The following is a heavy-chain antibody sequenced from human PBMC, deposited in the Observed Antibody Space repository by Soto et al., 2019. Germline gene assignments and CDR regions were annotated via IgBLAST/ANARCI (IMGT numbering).Heavy chain of an antibody. Sequence: QVQLVQSGAEVKKPGSSVKVSCKASGGTFSSYAISWGQKALGQGVEWMGGIIPIFGTANYAQKFQGRVTITADESTSTAYMELSSLRSEDTAVYYCAREGPHSSSFPYWGQGTLVTVSS. CDR2: IIPIFGTA. CDR3: AREGPHSSSFPY. V-gene: IGHV1-69*01. CDR1: GGTFSSYA. J-gene: IGHJ4*02. D-gene: IGHD6-6*01.